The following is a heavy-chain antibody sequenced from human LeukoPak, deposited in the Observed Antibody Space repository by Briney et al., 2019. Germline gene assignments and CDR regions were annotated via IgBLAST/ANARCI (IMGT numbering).Heavy chain of an antibody. V-gene: IGHV4-39*01. J-gene: IGHJ4*02. Sequence: PSETLSLTCTVSGGSISITYSWDWIRQPPGKGLEWIGTISYSGSAYYNPSLKSRVTMSVDTSKNQFSLKLRSVTAADTAVYYCARVIAAAGTGWVDYWGQGTLVTVSS. D-gene: IGHD6-13*01. CDR3: ARVIAAAGTGWVDY. CDR2: ISYSGSA. CDR1: GGSISITYS.